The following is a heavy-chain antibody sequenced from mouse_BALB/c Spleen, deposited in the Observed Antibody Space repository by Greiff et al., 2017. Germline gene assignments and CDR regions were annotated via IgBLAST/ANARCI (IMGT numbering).Heavy chain of an antibody. CDR1: GYSFTGYF. D-gene: IGHD1-1*01. CDR2: INPYNGDT. Sequence: VQLKQSGPELVKPGASVKISCKASGYSFTGYFMNWVMQSHGKSLEWIGRINPYNGDTFYNQKFKGKATLTVDKSSSTAHMELRSLASEDSAVYYCARSIYYYGSNYAMDYWGQGTSVTVSS. CDR3: ARSIYYYGSNYAMDY. V-gene: IGHV1-20*02. J-gene: IGHJ4*01.